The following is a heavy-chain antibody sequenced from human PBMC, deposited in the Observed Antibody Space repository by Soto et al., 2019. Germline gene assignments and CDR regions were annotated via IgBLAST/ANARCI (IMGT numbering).Heavy chain of an antibody. Sequence: PGGSLRLSCAASGLTFSSYSMHWVRQPPGKGLEWLAAIWYDGTQKYYADSVKGRFIISRDNSKKTLYLEMNSLRAEDTAVYYCARAGGTTVTGLWHFDSWGQGTLVTVSS. CDR1: GLTFSSYS. V-gene: IGHV3-33*08. J-gene: IGHJ4*02. D-gene: IGHD4-17*01. CDR2: IWYDGTQK. CDR3: ARAGGTTVTGLWHFDS.